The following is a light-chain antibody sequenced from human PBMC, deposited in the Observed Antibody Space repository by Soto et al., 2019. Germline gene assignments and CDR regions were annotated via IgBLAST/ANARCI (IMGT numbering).Light chain of an antibody. CDR2: AAS. CDR3: QQSFIPPLT. J-gene: IGKJ4*01. Sequence: DIQMTQSPSSLSASVGDRVTITCRASQSIANYLNWYQQKPGTAPKLLIFAASSLQSGVPSRLSGSGSGTDFTLTISSLQPEHFATYYCQQSFIPPLTFGGGTKVDIK. V-gene: IGKV1-39*01. CDR1: QSIANY.